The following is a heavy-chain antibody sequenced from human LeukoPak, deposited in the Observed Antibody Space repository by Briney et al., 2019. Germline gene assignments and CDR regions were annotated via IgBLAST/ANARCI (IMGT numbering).Heavy chain of an antibody. Sequence: ASVKVSCKASGYTFTRYYMHWVRQAPGQGLEWMGWINPNSGGTNYAQKFQGRVTMTRDTSISTAYMELSRLRSDDTAVYYCAREWYYYDSSGYYFDYWGQGTLVTVSS. CDR2: INPNSGGT. CDR1: GYTFTRYY. CDR3: AREWYYYDSSGYYFDY. J-gene: IGHJ4*02. V-gene: IGHV1-2*02. D-gene: IGHD3-22*01.